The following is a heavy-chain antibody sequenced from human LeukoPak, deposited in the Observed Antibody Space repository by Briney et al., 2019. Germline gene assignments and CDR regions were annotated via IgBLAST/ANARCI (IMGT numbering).Heavy chain of an antibody. V-gene: IGHV3-13*04. Sequence: GGSLRLSCAASGFTFSSYDMHWVRQATGKGLEWVSAIGTAGDTYYPGSVKGRFTISRENAKNSLYLQMNSLRAEDTAVYYCARSGLYSSGWYLGDYWGQGTLVTVSS. CDR2: IGTAGDT. J-gene: IGHJ4*02. D-gene: IGHD6-19*01. CDR1: GFTFSSYD. CDR3: ARSGLYSSGWYLGDY.